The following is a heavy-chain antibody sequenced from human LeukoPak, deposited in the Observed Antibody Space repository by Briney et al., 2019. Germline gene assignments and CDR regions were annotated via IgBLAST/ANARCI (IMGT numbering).Heavy chain of an antibody. Sequence: ASVKVSCKASGYTFTSYYMHWVRQAPGQGLEWMGIINPSSGSTSYAQKFQGRVTLTGDTSTSTVYMELSSLRSEDTAVYYCARDLGGSGSYFDYWGRGTLVTVSS. CDR1: GYTFTSYY. J-gene: IGHJ4*02. CDR2: INPSSGST. D-gene: IGHD3-10*01. V-gene: IGHV1-46*01. CDR3: ARDLGGSGSYFDY.